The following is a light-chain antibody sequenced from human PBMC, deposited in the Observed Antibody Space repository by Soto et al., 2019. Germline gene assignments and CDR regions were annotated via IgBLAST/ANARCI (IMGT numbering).Light chain of an antibody. CDR1: QDISRY. CDR2: GAS. Sequence: QLTQSPSSLSASVGDRVTITCRASQDISRYLAWYQQRAGKAPKPLIYGASTLQSGVPSRFSGSGSGTEFTLTISSLQPEDFATYHCQQLQRTPFTFGPGTTVDV. J-gene: IGKJ3*01. CDR3: QQLQRTPFT. V-gene: IGKV1-9*01.